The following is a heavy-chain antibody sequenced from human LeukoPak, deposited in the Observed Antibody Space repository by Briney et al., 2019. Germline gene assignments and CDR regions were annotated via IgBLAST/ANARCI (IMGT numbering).Heavy chain of an antibody. CDR3: AKNRAGDYADY. D-gene: IGHD4-17*01. CDR2: ISPNSGGT. V-gene: IGHV1-2*06. Sequence: ASVKVTCKASGYTFTDYYVHWVRQAPGQGLEWMGRISPNSGGTNYEQKFRGRLTVTRDTSISKAYMALSSLRSDDTAVYYCAKNRAGDYADYWGQGTLVTVSS. CDR1: GYTFTDYY. J-gene: IGHJ4*02.